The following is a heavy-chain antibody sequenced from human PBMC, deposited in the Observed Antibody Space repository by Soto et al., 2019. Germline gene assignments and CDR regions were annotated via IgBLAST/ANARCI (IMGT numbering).Heavy chain of an antibody. CDR1: GFTFSSYA. CDR2: ISGSGGST. V-gene: IGHV3-23*01. Sequence: EVQLLESGGGLVQPGGSLRLSCAASGFTFSSYAMSWVRQAPGKGLEWGSAISGSGGSTDYADSVKGRFTISRDNSKNTLYLQMNSLRAEDTAVYYCAKLSVRYCSGGSCYSYWGQGTLVTVSS. D-gene: IGHD2-15*01. J-gene: IGHJ4*02. CDR3: AKLSVRYCSGGSCYSY.